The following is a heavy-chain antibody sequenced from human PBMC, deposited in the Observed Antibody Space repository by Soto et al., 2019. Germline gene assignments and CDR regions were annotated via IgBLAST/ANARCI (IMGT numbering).Heavy chain of an antibody. V-gene: IGHV4-34*01. CDR3: ARGNVVVVAATANYYYYMDV. CDR2: INHSGRT. D-gene: IGHD2-15*01. J-gene: IGHJ6*03. CDR1: GGSFSGYY. Sequence: QVQLQQWGAGLLKPSETLSLTCAVYGGSFSGYYWSWIRQPPGKGLEWIGEINHSGRTNYNPSLKSRVTISVDTSKNQFSLKLSSVTAADTAVYYCARGNVVVVAATANYYYYMDVWGKGTTVTVSS.